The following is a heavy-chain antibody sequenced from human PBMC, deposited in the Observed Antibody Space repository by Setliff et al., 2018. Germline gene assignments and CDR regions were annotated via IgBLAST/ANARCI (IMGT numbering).Heavy chain of an antibody. CDR2: ISAYNGNT. CDR1: GYTFTSYG. J-gene: IGHJ3*01. Sequence: ASVKVSCKASGYTFTSYGISWVRQAPGQGLEWMGWISAYNGNTNYAQKLQGRVTMTTDTSTGTAYMELRSLTFDDTAVYYCARDWFCSGGDCSDVFDFWGQGTMVTVSS. V-gene: IGHV1-18*01. D-gene: IGHD2-21*02. CDR3: ARDWFCSGGDCSDVFDF.